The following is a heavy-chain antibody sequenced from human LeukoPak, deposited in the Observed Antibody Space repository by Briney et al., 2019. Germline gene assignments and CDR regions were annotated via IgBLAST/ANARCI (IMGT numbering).Heavy chain of an antibody. CDR1: GFTFSSYS. CDR2: ISSSSSYI. D-gene: IGHD2-8*01. CDR3: AREIRSPVYAIPFGY. Sequence: GGSLRLSCAASGFTFSSYSMNWVRQAPGKGLEWVSSISSSSSYIYYADSVKGRFTISRDNAKNSLYLQMNSLRAEDTAVYYCAREIRSPVYAIPFGYWGQGTLVTVSS. V-gene: IGHV3-21*01. J-gene: IGHJ4*02.